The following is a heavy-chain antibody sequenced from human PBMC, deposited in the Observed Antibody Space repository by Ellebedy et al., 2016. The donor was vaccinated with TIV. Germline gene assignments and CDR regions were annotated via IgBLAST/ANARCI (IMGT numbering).Heavy chain of an antibody. CDR1: GDSISSPTYY. D-gene: IGHD6-13*01. Sequence: MPSETLSLTCFVSGDSISSPTYYWGWIRQPPGKGLEWIGLISHSGNSFYNPSHKSRFTISVDSSKTQFSLKLSSVTAADTAVYYCMRLRLNSSSWVWGQGTLVSVSS. CDR3: MRLRLNSSSWV. J-gene: IGHJ4*02. CDR2: ISHSGNS. V-gene: IGHV4-39*01.